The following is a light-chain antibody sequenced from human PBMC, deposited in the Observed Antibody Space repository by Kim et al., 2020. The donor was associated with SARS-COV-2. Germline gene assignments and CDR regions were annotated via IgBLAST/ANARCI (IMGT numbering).Light chain of an antibody. CDR3: AAWDDSLNGYV. CDR1: SSNIGSNT. V-gene: IGLV1-44*01. CDR2: GNN. J-gene: IGLJ1*01. Sequence: GQRVTISCSGSSSNIGSNTVHWYQQLPGTAPKLLIYGNNQRPSGVPDRFSGSKSGTSASLAISGLQSEDEADYYCAAWDDSLNGYVFGTGTKVTVL.